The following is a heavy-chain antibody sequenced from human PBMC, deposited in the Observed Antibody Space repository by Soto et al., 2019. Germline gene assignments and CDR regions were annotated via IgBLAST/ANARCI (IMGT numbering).Heavy chain of an antibody. J-gene: IGHJ6*01. V-gene: IGHV4-31*03. D-gene: IGHD2-2*01. CDR1: VGCIISGGYY. CDR2: IYYSGST. CDR3: AREVVPAATGLGAMDV. Sequence: PSSTLSLTCTFSVGCIISGGYYWSWMRQHPGKGLEWIGYIYYSGSTYYNPSLKSRVTISVDTSKNQFSLKLSSVTAADTAVYYCAREVVPAATGLGAMDVWGQGTTVTVSS.